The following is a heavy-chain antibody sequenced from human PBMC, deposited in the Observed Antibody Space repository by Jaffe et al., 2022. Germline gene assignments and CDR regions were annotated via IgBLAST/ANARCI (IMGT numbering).Heavy chain of an antibody. CDR2: ISSSGSTI. V-gene: IGHV3-48*03. Sequence: EVQLVESGGGLVQPGGSLRLSCAASGFTFSSYEMNWVRQAPGKGLEWVSYISSSGSTIYYADSVKGRFTISRDNAKNSLYLQMNSLRAEDTAVYYCARVPTGTTVLSWFDPWGQGTLVTVSS. D-gene: IGHD1-1*01. CDR3: ARVPTGTTVLSWFDP. CDR1: GFTFSSYE. J-gene: IGHJ5*02.